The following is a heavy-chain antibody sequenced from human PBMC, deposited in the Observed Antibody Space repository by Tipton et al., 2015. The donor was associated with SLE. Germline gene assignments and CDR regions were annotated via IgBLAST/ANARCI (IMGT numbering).Heavy chain of an antibody. CDR1: GDSVSRNDVA. CDR2: TYYTSSWIY. CDR3: SREFRNGFDI. Sequence: GLVKPSQTLSLTCAISGDSVSRNDVAWNWIRQSPSSGLEWLGRTYYTSSWIYDYAVSVKSRISINADTSRSQFSLQLNSVTPEDTAVYYCSREFRNGFDIWGHGTMVTVSS. V-gene: IGHV6-1*01. J-gene: IGHJ3*02.